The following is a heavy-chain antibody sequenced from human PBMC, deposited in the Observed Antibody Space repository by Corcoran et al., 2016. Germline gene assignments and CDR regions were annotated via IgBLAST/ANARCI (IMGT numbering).Heavy chain of an antibody. J-gene: IGHJ4*02. Sequence: EVQLVESGGGLVQPGGSLRLSCAASGFTLKNYLMSWVRQAPGQGLEWVANIKEDGSEKYYVDSVKGRFTISRDNAKSSLYLQMNSLRAEDTAMYYCARPRYRGVDYWGQGTLVTVSS. D-gene: IGHD1-1*01. CDR1: GFTLKNYL. CDR2: IKEDGSEK. V-gene: IGHV3-7*03. CDR3: ARPRYRGVDY.